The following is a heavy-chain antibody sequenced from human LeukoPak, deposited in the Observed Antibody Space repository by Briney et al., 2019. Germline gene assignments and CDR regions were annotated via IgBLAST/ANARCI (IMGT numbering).Heavy chain of an antibody. V-gene: IGHV3-7*01. CDR3: ARVLIALGYYYMDV. CDR1: GFIFSNYW. CDR2: IRDDGSAK. J-gene: IGHJ6*03. D-gene: IGHD2/OR15-2a*01. Sequence: PGGSLRLSCAASGFIFSNYWMTWVRQAPGKGLEWVASIRDDGSAKYYVDFVKGRFTISRDDAKTSLYLQMNSLRAEDTAVYYCARVLIALGYYYMDVWGKGTTVTVSS.